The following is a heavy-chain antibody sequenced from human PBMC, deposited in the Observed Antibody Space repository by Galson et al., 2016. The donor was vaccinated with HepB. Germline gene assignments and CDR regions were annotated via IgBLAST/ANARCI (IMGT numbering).Heavy chain of an antibody. J-gene: IGHJ4*02. V-gene: IGHV1-24*01. D-gene: IGHD6-19*01. CDR1: GFSLTELT. Sequence: SVKVSCKVSGFSLTELTMHWVRQAPGKGLEWMGGFHPEDDETIYAQKFQGRVTMTEDTSTDTANIELSSLRPEDTAVYYCATDQSGQWLTAGYWGQGTLVTVSS. CDR2: FHPEDDET. CDR3: ATDQSGQWLTAGY.